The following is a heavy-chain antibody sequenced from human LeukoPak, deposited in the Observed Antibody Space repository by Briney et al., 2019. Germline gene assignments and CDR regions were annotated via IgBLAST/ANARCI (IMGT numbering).Heavy chain of an antibody. CDR2: ISNNGGTT. V-gene: IGHV3-64*01. CDR1: GFTFSSYA. D-gene: IGHD3-10*01. J-gene: IGHJ4*02. CDR3: ARVNGSGSYYDY. Sequence: SGGSLRLSCAASGFTFSSYAMHWVRQAPGKGLEYVSAISNNGGTTYYANSVRGRFTISRDNSKNTLYLQTGSLRAEDKAVYYCARVNGSGSYYDYWGQGTLVTVSS.